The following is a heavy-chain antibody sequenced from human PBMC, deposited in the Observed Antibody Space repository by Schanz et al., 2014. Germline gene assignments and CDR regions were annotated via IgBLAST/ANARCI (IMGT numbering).Heavy chain of an antibody. D-gene: IGHD3-9*01. CDR3: ARDSGPYYDKSMDV. Sequence: EVQLVESGGGLVKPGGSLRLSCAASGFTFSSYSMNWVRQAPGKGLEWVSTIYASGATYYADSVKRRFTISRDISKNTLHLQVTSLRAEDTALYYCARDSGPYYDKSMDVWGQGTTVAVSS. V-gene: IGHV3-66*01. J-gene: IGHJ6*02. CDR1: GFTFSSYS. CDR2: IYASGAT.